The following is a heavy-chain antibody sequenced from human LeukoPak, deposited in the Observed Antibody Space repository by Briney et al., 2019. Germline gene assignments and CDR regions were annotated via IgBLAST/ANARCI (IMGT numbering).Heavy chain of an antibody. V-gene: IGHV3-30*02. J-gene: IGHJ4*02. CDR2: IRYDGSNK. D-gene: IGHD3-10*01. CDR1: GFTFSSYG. CDR3: AKDYYYGSGSYYAPDRYYFDY. Sequence: GGSLRLSCAASGFTFSSYGMHWVRQAPGKGLGWVAFIRYDGSNKYYADSVKGRFTISRDNSKNTRYLQMNSLRAEDTAVYYCAKDYYYGSGSYYAPDRYYFDYWGQGTLVIVSS.